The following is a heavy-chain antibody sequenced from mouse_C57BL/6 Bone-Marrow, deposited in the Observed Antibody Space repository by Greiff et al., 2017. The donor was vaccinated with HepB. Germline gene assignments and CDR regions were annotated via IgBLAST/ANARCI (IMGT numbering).Heavy chain of an antibody. Sequence: QVQLQQPGAELVMPGASVKLSCKASGYTFTSYWMHWVKQRPGQGLEWIGAIDPSDSYTNYNQKFKGKSTLTVDKSSSTASMQLSSLTSEDSAVYYCAREGLDSSGAWFAYWGQGTLVTVSA. CDR1: GYTFTSYW. J-gene: IGHJ3*01. D-gene: IGHD3-2*02. CDR3: AREGLDSSGAWFAY. CDR2: IDPSDSYT. V-gene: IGHV1-69*01.